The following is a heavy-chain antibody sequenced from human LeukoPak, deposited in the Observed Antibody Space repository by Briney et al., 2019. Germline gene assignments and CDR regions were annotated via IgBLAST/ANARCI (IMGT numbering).Heavy chain of an antibody. V-gene: IGHV4-30-2*01. CDR2: IYHSGST. Sequence: PSGTLSLTCTVSGGSISSGGYYWSWIRQPPGKGLEWIGYIYHSGSTYYNPSLKSRVTISVDRSKNQFSLKLSSVTAADTAVYYCASSAGSVTHYFDYWGQGTLVTVSS. D-gene: IGHD3-10*01. CDR1: GGSISSGGYY. J-gene: IGHJ4*02. CDR3: ASSAGSVTHYFDY.